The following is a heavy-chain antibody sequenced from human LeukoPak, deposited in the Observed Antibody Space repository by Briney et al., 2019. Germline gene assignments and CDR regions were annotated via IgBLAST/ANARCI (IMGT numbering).Heavy chain of an antibody. Sequence: GGSLRLSCAASGFIFSSYAMSWVRQAPGKGLEWVSAISASGGSTYYADSVKGWFTISRDNSKNTLYLQMNSLRAEDTAVYYCARTYCSSTSCYPYYFDYWGQGTLVTVSS. J-gene: IGHJ4*02. V-gene: IGHV3-23*01. CDR2: ISASGGST. D-gene: IGHD2-2*01. CDR1: GFIFSSYA. CDR3: ARTYCSSTSCYPYYFDY.